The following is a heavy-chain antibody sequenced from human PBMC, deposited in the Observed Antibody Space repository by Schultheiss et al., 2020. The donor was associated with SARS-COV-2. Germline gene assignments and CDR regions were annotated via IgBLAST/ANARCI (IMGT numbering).Heavy chain of an antibody. J-gene: IGHJ4*02. D-gene: IGHD1-14*01. Sequence: GESLKISCAASGFTVSSNYMSWVRQAPGKGLEWVSVISASAVNTNFADSVKGRFTISRDNYRDILYLQINNLRAEDTAVYYCARGGTEGLYGVAVKFDYWGQGTLVTVSS. V-gene: IGHV3-53*01. CDR1: GFTVSSNY. CDR3: ARGGTEGLYGVAVKFDY. CDR2: ISASAVNT.